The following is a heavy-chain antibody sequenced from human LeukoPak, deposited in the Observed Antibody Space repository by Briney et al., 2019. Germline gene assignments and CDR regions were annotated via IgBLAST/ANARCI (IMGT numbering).Heavy chain of an antibody. D-gene: IGHD4-17*01. J-gene: IGHJ4*02. CDR1: GFSFISYG. V-gene: IGHV3-30*18. Sequence: PGGSLRLSCAASGFSFISYGMHWVRQAPGKGLEWVGVISDDGRSKDYADSVKGRFTISGDNSKDTLYLQMNSLRDEDTAVYYCAKRPSDYGDYVSYFDYWGQGTLVTVSS. CDR3: AKRPSDYGDYVSYFDY. CDR2: ISDDGRSK.